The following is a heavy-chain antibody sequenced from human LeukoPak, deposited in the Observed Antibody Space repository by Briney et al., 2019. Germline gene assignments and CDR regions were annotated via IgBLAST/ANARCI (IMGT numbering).Heavy chain of an antibody. CDR2: IYYSGST. D-gene: IGHD3-9*01. CDR3: ARENYDILTGYQYYFDY. CDR1: GGSISSYY. Sequence: SETLSLTCTVSGGSISSYYWSWIRQPPGKGLEWIGYIYYSGSTNYNPSLKSRVTMSGDTSKNQFSLKLSSVTAADTAVYYCARENYDILTGYQYYFDYWGQGTLVTVSS. V-gene: IGHV4-59*12. J-gene: IGHJ4*02.